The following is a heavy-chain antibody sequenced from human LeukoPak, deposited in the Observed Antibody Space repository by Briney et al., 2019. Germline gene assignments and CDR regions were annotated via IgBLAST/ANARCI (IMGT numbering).Heavy chain of an antibody. D-gene: IGHD6-13*01. J-gene: IGHJ6*04. Sequence: GGSLRLSCAASGFTFSSYEMNWVRQAPGKGLEWVSYSSSSGSTIYYADSVKGRFTISRDNAKNSLYLQMNSLRAEDTAVYYCARGSRVSSSWLPYYYYGMDVWGKGTTVTVSS. CDR3: ARGSRVSSSWLPYYYYGMDV. CDR1: GFTFSSYE. CDR2: SSSSGSTI. V-gene: IGHV3-48*03.